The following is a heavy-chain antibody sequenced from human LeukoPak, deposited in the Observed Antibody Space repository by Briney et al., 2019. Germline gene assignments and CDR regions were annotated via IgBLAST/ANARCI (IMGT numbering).Heavy chain of an antibody. CDR2: VWYDGSNR. CDR3: AKDHSGSLLDY. V-gene: IGHV3-33*06. CDR1: GFTFSSYS. Sequence: PGGSLRLSCAASGFTFSSYSMNWVRQAPGKGLEWVAVVWYDGSNRYYADSVKGRFTISRDNSKNTLYLQMNSLRAEDTAVYYCAKDHSGSLLDYWGQGTVVTVSS. J-gene: IGHJ4*02. D-gene: IGHD1-26*01.